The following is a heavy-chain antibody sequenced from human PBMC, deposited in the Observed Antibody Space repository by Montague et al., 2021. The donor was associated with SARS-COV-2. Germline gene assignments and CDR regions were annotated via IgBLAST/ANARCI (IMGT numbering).Heavy chain of an antibody. D-gene: IGHD3-10*01. Sequence: SETLSLTCAVYGGSFSGYYWSWIRQPPGKGLEWIGEINHSGSTNYNPSLKSRVTISVDTSKNQFSLKLSSVTAADTAVYYCARGLVGLLWLGEKYVGGNWCDPWGQGTLVTVSS. V-gene: IGHV4-34*01. CDR2: INHSGST. CDR1: GGSFSGYY. CDR3: ARGLVGLLWLGEKYVGGNWCDP. J-gene: IGHJ5*01.